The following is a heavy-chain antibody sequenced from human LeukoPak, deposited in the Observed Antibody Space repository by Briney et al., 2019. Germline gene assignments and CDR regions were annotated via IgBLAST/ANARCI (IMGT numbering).Heavy chain of an antibody. D-gene: IGHD5-12*01. J-gene: IGHJ5*02. V-gene: IGHV4-61*02. CDR1: GGSISSGSYY. Sequence: PSQTLSLTCTVSGGSISSGSYYWSWIRQPAGKGLEWIGRIYTSGSTNYNPSLKSRVTMSVDTSKNQFSLKLSSVTAADTAVYYCARAYSGRANWFDPWGQGTLVTVSS. CDR3: ARAYSGRANWFDP. CDR2: IYTSGST.